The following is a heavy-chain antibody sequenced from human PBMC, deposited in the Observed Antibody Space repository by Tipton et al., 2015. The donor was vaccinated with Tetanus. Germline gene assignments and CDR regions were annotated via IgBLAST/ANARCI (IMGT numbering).Heavy chain of an antibody. CDR3: ARDHWGLDSALGSYFFNGFDP. J-gene: IGHJ5*02. Sequence: GSLRLSCAASGFTFHRFGMTWVRQVPGKGLEWVAGINWNGTNTGYGDSVKGRFIVSRDNVKNFLYLEMNNLRVEDTAFYHCARDHWGLDSALGSYFFNGFDPWGQGTQVIVSS. V-gene: IGHV3-20*01. CDR2: INWNGTNT. D-gene: IGHD3-10*01. CDR1: GFTFHRFG.